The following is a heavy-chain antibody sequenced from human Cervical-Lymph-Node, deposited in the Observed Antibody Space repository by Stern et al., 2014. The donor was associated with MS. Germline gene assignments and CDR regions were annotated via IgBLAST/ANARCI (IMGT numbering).Heavy chain of an antibody. Sequence: QVQLQESGPGLVKPSETLSLTCTVSGGSISSYYWSWIRQPPGKGLEWIGYIYYSGSTNYNPSLKSRVTISVDTSKNQFSLKLSSVTAADTAVYYCARAFPRIAAAGTNWFDPWGQGTLVTVSS. J-gene: IGHJ5*02. CDR2: IYYSGST. CDR1: GGSISSYY. V-gene: IGHV4-59*01. D-gene: IGHD6-13*01. CDR3: ARAFPRIAAAGTNWFDP.